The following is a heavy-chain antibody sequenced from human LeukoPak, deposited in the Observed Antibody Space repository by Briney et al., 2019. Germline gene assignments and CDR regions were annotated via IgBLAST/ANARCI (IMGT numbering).Heavy chain of an antibody. J-gene: IGHJ4*02. D-gene: IGHD3-22*01. Sequence: SVKVSCKASGGTFSSYAISWVRQAPGQGLEWMGGIIPIFGTANYAQQFQGRVTITADESTSTAYMELSSLRSEDTAVYYCARVAYYYDSSGYYSAGYFDYWGQGTLVTVSS. CDR1: GGTFSSYA. CDR3: ARVAYYYDSSGYYSAGYFDY. CDR2: IIPIFGTA. V-gene: IGHV1-69*01.